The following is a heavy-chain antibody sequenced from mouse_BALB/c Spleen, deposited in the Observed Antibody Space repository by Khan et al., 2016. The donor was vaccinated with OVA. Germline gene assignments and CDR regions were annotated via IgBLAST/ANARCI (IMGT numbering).Heavy chain of an antibody. CDR1: GYTFTTYW. CDR3: TRDRIDY. J-gene: IGHJ2*01. V-gene: IGHV1-7*01. CDR2: INPTSGYT. Sequence: QVQLQQPGAELAKPGASVQMSCKASGYTFTTYWMHWVKQRPGQGLEWIGYINPTSGYTDYSENFKDKATLSADKSSSTAYMQLSRLTSEDSAVYYCTRDRIDYWGQGTTLTDSS.